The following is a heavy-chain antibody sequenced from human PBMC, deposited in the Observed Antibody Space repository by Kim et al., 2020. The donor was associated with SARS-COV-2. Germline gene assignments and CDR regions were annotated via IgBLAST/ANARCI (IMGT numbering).Heavy chain of an antibody. Sequence: GGSLRLSCGASGFAFTNHILSWVRQPPGKGLEWVSSITGSGTYKHYADSLKGRFTISRDNAKNSVYLQMNSLRVEDAAVYYCARATIAYCGGDCYRNGMYVWGQGSTVTVSS. CDR2: ITGSGTYK. V-gene: IGHV3-21*01. CDR1: GFAFTNHI. J-gene: IGHJ6*02. CDR3: ARATIAYCGGDCYRNGMYV. D-gene: IGHD2-21*02.